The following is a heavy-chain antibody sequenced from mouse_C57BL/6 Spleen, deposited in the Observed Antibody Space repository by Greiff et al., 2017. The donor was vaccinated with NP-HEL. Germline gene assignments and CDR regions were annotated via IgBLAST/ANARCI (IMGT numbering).Heavy chain of an antibody. V-gene: IGHV1-55*01. D-gene: IGHD1-2*01. CDR2: IYPGSGST. CDR3: ARRLRRLLYYAMDY. J-gene: IGHJ4*01. Sequence: QVQLQQSGAELVKPGASVKMSCKASGYTFTSYWITWVKQRPGQGLEWIGDIYPGSGSTNYNEKFKSKATLTVDTSSSTAYMQLSSLTSEDSAVYYCARRLRRLLYYAMDYWGQGTSVTVSS. CDR1: GYTFTSYW.